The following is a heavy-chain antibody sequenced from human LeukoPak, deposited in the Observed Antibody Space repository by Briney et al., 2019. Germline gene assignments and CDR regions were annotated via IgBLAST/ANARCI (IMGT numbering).Heavy chain of an antibody. Sequence: SETLSLTCTVSGGSISSYYWGWIRQPPGKGLEWIGSMFYSTRTYYNPSLKSRVTISVDTSKNQFSLRLSSVTAADTAVYYCARESLYSYFDDWGQGTLVTVSS. V-gene: IGHV4-39*07. D-gene: IGHD2-15*01. CDR3: ARESLYSYFDD. CDR2: MFYSTRT. J-gene: IGHJ4*02. CDR1: GGSISSYY.